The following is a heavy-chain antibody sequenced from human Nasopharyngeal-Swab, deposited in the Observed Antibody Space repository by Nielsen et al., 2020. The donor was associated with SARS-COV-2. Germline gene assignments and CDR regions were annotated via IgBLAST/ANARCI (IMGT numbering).Heavy chain of an antibody. Sequence: GASLQISCAASGFTFSSYAMSWVRQAPGKGLEWVSAISGSGGSTYYADSVKGRFTISRDNSKNTLYLQMNSLRAEDTAVYYCAKDFVGQQTYYYYGMDVWDQGTTVTVSS. J-gene: IGHJ6*02. CDR1: GFTFSSYA. V-gene: IGHV3-23*01. CDR3: AKDFVGQQTYYYYGMDV. CDR2: ISGSGGST. D-gene: IGHD6-13*01.